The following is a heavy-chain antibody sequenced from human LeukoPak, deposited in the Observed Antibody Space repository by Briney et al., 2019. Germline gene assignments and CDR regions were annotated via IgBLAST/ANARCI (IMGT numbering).Heavy chain of an antibody. J-gene: IGHJ4*02. Sequence: GGSLRLSCAASGYTFSDAWMSGVRQALGRGGEWVSRVRSKGHGGTTDFAAPVNGSLTISRDDSENKLFLQMNSQKTEDTGVYYCSGHMTSADYWGQGTLVTVSS. CDR2: VRSKGHGGTT. V-gene: IGHV3-15*01. D-gene: IGHD2-2*01. CDR1: GYTFSDAW. CDR3: SGHMTSADY.